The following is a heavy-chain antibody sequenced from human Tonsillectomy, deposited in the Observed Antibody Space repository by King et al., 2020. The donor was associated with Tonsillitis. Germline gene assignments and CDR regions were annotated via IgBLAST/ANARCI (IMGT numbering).Heavy chain of an antibody. CDR3: ARRHGYASIDY. J-gene: IGHJ4*02. CDR2: IYPGDSET. CDR1: GYTFTTYW. Sequence: VQLVESGAEVKKPGESLKISCQGSGYTFTTYWIGWVRQMPGKGLEWMGIIYPGDSETRYSPSFQGQVTISADKSINTAYLHWSSLKASDTAMYYCARRHGYASIDYWGQGTPVTVSS. V-gene: IGHV5-51*01. D-gene: IGHD5-18*01.